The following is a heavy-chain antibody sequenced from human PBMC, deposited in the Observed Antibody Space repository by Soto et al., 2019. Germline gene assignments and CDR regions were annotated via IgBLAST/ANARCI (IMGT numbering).Heavy chain of an antibody. CDR2: FDPEDGET. D-gene: IGHD3-3*02. Sequence: ASVKVSCKVSGYTLTELSMHWVRQAPGKGLEWMGGFDPEDGETIYAQKFRGRVTMTEDTSTDTAYMELSSLRSEDTAVYYCATGWDIFGVATKVSGMDVWGQGTTVTVSS. V-gene: IGHV1-24*01. CDR1: GYTLTELS. J-gene: IGHJ6*02. CDR3: ATGWDIFGVATKVSGMDV.